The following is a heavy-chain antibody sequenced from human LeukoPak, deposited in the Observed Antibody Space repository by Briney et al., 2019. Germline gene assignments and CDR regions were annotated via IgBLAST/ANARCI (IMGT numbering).Heavy chain of an antibody. Sequence: GGSLRLSCAASGFTFRSYWMHWVRQAPGKGLGWVSRINSDGSTTNYADSVKGRFTISRDNAENTMYLQMNGLRVEDTAVYYCTRRVSATRWFDPWGQGTLVTVSS. CDR3: TRRVSATRWFDP. CDR1: GFTFRSYW. CDR2: INSDGSTT. J-gene: IGHJ5*02. D-gene: IGHD2-15*01. V-gene: IGHV3-74*01.